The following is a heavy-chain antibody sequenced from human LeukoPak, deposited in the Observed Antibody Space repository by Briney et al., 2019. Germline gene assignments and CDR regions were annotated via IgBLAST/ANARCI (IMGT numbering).Heavy chain of an antibody. CDR2: IYYSGTT. V-gene: IGHV4-39*07. CDR1: GGSLSSPNYY. D-gene: IGHD3-10*01. J-gene: IGHJ5*02. CDR3: ARDVGYYASGIYP. Sequence: SETLSLTCTVSGGSLSSPNYYWAWIRQPPGKGLEWIGSIYYSGTTHYNPSLKSRVTIAVDTSKNQFSLKLISVTAADTAVYYCARDVGYYASGIYPWGQGTLVTVSS.